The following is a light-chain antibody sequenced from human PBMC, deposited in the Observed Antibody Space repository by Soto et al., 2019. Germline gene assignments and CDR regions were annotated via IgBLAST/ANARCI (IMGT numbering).Light chain of an antibody. CDR3: QQANSFPIT. CDR1: QGIRSW. Sequence: DIQMTQSPSSVSASVGDRVTITCRASQGIRSWLAWYQQKPGKAPKLLIYAASSLQSGVPSRFSGSGSGTDFTPTISSQQPEYFATYYCQQANSFPITFGKGTRLEIK. CDR2: AAS. J-gene: IGKJ5*01. V-gene: IGKV1-12*01.